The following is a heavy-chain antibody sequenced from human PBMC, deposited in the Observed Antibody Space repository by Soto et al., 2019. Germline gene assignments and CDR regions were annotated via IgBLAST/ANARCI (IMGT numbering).Heavy chain of an antibody. CDR2: ISYDGSNK. CDR1: GFTFSSYG. Sequence: GGSLRLSCAASGFTFSSYGVHWVRQAPGKGLEWVAVISYDGSNKYYADSVKGRFTISRDNSKNTLYLQMNSLRAEDTAVYYCENSGGYLDNWFAPWGQGTLV. J-gene: IGHJ5*02. V-gene: IGHV3-30*18. D-gene: IGHD3-10*01. CDR3: ENSGGYLDNWFAP.